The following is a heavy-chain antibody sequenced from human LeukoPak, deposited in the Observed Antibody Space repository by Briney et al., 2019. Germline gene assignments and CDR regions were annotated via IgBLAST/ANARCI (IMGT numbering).Heavy chain of an antibody. D-gene: IGHD6-13*01. CDR3: AKFSSSSWSPGGGSFDY. CDR1: GFTFSSYG. J-gene: IGHJ4*02. V-gene: IGHV3-30*18. CDR2: ISYDGSNK. Sequence: AGGSLRLSCAASGFTFSSYGMHWVRQAPGKGLEWVAVISYDGSNKYYADSVKGRFTISRDNSKNTLYLQMNSLRAEDTAVYYCAKFSSSSWSPGGGSFDYWGQGTLVTVSS.